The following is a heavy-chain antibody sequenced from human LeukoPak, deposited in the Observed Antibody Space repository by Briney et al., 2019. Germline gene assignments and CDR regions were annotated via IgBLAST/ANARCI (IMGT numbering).Heavy chain of an antibody. CDR3: AKGAAARSVDNWFDP. CDR2: ISSSSSYI. CDR1: GFTFSSYS. J-gene: IGHJ5*02. Sequence: GGSLRLSCAASGFTFSSYSMNWVRQAPGKGLEWVSSISSSSSYIYYADSVKGRFTISRDNSKDTLYLQMNSLRAEDTAVYYCAKGAAARSVDNWFDPWGQGTLVTVSS. D-gene: IGHD6-13*01. V-gene: IGHV3-21*04.